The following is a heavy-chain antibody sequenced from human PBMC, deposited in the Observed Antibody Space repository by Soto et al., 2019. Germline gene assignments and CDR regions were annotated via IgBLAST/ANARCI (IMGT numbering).Heavy chain of an antibody. CDR2: MYNTGST. CDR1: GGSISSYY. Sequence: QVRLQESGPGLVEPSETLSLTCTVSGGSISSYYWSWIRQPPGKGLEWIGYMYNTGSTIYNPSLKSRVTISLDTSKNQFSLKLNSVTAADTAVYYCARDLWGYCGADCYPLDVWGQGTTVTVSS. CDR3: ARDLWGYCGADCYPLDV. D-gene: IGHD2-21*02. V-gene: IGHV4-59*01. J-gene: IGHJ6*02.